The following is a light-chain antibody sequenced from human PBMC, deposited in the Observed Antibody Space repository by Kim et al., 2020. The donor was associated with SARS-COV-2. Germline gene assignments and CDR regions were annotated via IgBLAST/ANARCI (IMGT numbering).Light chain of an antibody. CDR2: QDS. J-gene: IGLJ3*02. Sequence: ELTQPPSVSVSPGQTASITCSGDKLGDKYACWYQQKPGQSPVLVIYQDSKRPSGIPERFSGSNSGNTATLTISGTQSMDEADYYCQAWDSSTEVFGGGTQLTVL. CDR1: KLGDKY. V-gene: IGLV3-1*01. CDR3: QAWDSSTEV.